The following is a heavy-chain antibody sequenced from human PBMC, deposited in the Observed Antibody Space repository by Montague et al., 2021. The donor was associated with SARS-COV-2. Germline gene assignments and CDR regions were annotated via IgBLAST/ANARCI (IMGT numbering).Heavy chain of an antibody. CDR2: IYDSGST. CDR1: GGSISSSNYY. Sequence: SETLSLTSTVSGGSISSSNYYWDWIRQPPGKGLEWIGSIYDSGSTYYNPSLKSRVTISVDTSKNHFSLKLSSVTAADTAVYYCARRGRKLLPVATTIGGFDIGGQGTMVTVSS. CDR3: ARRGRKLLPVATTIGGFDI. V-gene: IGHV4-39*02. J-gene: IGHJ3*02. D-gene: IGHD5-12*01.